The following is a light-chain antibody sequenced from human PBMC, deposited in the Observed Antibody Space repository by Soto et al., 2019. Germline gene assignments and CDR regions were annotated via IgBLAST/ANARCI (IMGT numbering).Light chain of an antibody. CDR3: CSHTGSYSWV. CDR1: SSDVGGYNH. Sequence: QSALTQPRSVSGSPGQSVTISCTGTSSDVGGYNHVSWYQQHPGKAPKLILYDVNKRPSGVPDRFSGSKSGNTASLTISGLQAADEADYHCCSHTGSYSWVFGGGTKLTVL. V-gene: IGLV2-11*01. J-gene: IGLJ3*02. CDR2: DVN.